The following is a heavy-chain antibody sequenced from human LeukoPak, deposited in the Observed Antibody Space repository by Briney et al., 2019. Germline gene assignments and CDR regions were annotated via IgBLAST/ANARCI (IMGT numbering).Heavy chain of an antibody. D-gene: IGHD3-3*01. CDR3: QSRFLEWLLDY. CDR2: IYDSGST. J-gene: IGHJ4*02. V-gene: IGHV4-39*01. CDR1: GGSISSNNYF. Sequence: SETLSLTCTVSGGSISSNNYFWGWIRQPPGKGLEWIGSIYDSGSTYYNPSLKSRVTISVDTSKNQFSLRLNSVTAADTAMYYCQSRFLEWLLDYWGQGTLVTVSS.